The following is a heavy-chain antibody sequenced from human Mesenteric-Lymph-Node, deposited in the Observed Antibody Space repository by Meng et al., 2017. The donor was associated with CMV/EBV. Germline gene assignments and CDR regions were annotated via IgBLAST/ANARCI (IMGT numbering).Heavy chain of an antibody. J-gene: IGHJ4*02. Sequence: SETLSLTCTVSGYSISGGYYWGWIRQPPGKGLEWIGNIYHSGNTYYNPSLKSRVTISLDTSKNQFSLKLSSVTAADTAVYYCASLTITGTTYTYFDYWGQGTLVTVSS. D-gene: IGHD1-7*01. V-gene: IGHV4-38-2*02. CDR1: GYSISGGYY. CDR3: ASLTITGTTYTYFDY. CDR2: IYHSGNT.